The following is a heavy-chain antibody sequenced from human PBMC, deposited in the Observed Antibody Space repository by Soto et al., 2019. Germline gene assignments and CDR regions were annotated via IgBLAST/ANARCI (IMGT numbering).Heavy chain of an antibody. CDR3: ARQVSTDYCYGGSCFLGY. Sequence: SETLSLTCTVSGGSISSSSYYWGWIRQPPGKGLEWIGSMYYSGSTYYNPSLKSRVTISVDTSKNQFSLKLSSVTAADTAVYYCARQVSTDYCYGGSCFLGYWGQGTLVTVSS. V-gene: IGHV4-39*01. D-gene: IGHD2-15*01. CDR1: GGSISSSSYY. J-gene: IGHJ4*02. CDR2: MYYSGST.